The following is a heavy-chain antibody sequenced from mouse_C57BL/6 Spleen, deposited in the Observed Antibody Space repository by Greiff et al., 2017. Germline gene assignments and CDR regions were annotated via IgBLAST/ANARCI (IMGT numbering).Heavy chain of an antibody. V-gene: IGHV1-63*01. Sequence: VQLQQSGAELVRPGTSVKMSCKASGYTFTNYWIGWAKQRPGHGLEWIGDIYPGGGYTNYNEKFKGKATLTADKSSSTAYMQFSSLTSADSAIYYCARGPDGYPYYFDYWGQGTTLTVSS. J-gene: IGHJ2*01. CDR3: ARGPDGYPYYFDY. CDR1: GYTFTNYW. CDR2: IYPGGGYT. D-gene: IGHD2-3*01.